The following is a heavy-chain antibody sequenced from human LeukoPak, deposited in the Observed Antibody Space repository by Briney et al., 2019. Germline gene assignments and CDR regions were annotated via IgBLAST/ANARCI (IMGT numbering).Heavy chain of an antibody. D-gene: IGHD2-2*01. Sequence: ASVKVSCKASGYTFTGYYMHWVRQAPGQGLEWMGWINPNSGGTNYAQKFQGRVTMTRDTSISKAYMELSRLRSDDTAVYYCASGPVPAAIWYFDYWGQGTLVTVSS. V-gene: IGHV1-2*02. CDR3: ASGPVPAAIWYFDY. J-gene: IGHJ4*02. CDR1: GYTFTGYY. CDR2: INPNSGGT.